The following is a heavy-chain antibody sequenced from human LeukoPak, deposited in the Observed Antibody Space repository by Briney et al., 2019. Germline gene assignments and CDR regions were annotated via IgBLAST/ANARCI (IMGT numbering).Heavy chain of an antibody. V-gene: IGHV4-4*07. CDR1: GGSISSYY. CDR2: IYTSGST. J-gene: IGHJ3*02. Sequence: PSETLSLTCTVSGGSISSYYWSWIRQPAGKGLEWIGRIYTSGSTNYNPSLKSRVTISVDKSKNQFSLKLSSVTAADTAVYYCARAGYSSSWYWGAFDIWGQGTMVTVSS. CDR3: ARAGYSSSWYWGAFDI. D-gene: IGHD6-13*01.